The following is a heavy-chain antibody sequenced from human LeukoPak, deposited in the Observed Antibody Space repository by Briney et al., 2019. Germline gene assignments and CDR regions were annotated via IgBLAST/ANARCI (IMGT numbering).Heavy chain of an antibody. CDR2: ISSSGSAI. V-gene: IGHV3-48*01. CDR3: VRVKGSYFDY. CDR1: GFPLSSYS. Sequence: SGGSLRLSCAASGFPLSSYSINWVRQAPGKGLEWVSYISSSGSAIYYVDSVKGRFTVSRDNAKNSLFLQMNSPRADDTAVYYCVRVKGSYFDYWGQGALVTVSS. D-gene: IGHD2-15*01. J-gene: IGHJ4*02.